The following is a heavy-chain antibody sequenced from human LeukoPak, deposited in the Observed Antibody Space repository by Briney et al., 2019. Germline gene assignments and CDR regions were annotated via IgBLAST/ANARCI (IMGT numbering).Heavy chain of an antibody. Sequence: GGSLRLSCAASGFTFSSYGMHWVRQAPGKGLEWVSYISSSGSTIYYADSVKGRFTISRDNSKNTLYLQMNSLRAEDTAIYYCAKEYTGTFSPFPSYFDNWGQGTLVTVSS. CDR2: ISSSGSTI. J-gene: IGHJ4*02. CDR1: GFTFSSYG. V-gene: IGHV3-48*01. D-gene: IGHD1-26*01. CDR3: AKEYTGTFSPFPSYFDN.